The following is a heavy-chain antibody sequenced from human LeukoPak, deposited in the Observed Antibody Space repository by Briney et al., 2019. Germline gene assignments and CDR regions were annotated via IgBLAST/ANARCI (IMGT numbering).Heavy chain of an antibody. CDR3: ARGWGYLDY. D-gene: IGHD7-27*01. J-gene: IGHJ4*02. CDR2: IYYSGST. Sequence: SETLSLTCTVSGGSISNYYWTWIRQPPGKGLEWIGYIYYSGSTNYSPSLKSRVTISVDTSNNQFSLKLTSVTAADTAVYYCARGWGYLDYWGQGTLGTVSS. V-gene: IGHV4-59*01. CDR1: GGSISNYY.